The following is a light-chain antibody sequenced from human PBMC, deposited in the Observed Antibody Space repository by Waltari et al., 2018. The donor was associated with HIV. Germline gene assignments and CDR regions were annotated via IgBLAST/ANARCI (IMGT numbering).Light chain of an antibody. CDR3: MQALQTPWT. V-gene: IGKV2-28*01. CDR1: QSLLHSNGYNY. CDR2: LGS. Sequence: DIVMTKSPLSLPVTPGEQASLSCRSRQSLLHSNGYNYLDWYLQKPGQSPQLLIYLGSNRASGVPDRFSGSGSGTDFTLKISRVEAEDVGVYYCMQALQTPWTFGQGTKVEIK. J-gene: IGKJ1*01.